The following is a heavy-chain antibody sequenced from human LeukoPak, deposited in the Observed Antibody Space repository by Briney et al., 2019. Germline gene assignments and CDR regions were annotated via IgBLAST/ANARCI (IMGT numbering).Heavy chain of an antibody. V-gene: IGHV4-4*07. CDR2: IYTSGST. Sequence: SETLSLTCTVSGGSISSYYWSWIRQPARKGLEWIGRIYTSGSTNYNPSLKSRVTMSVDTSKNQFSLKLSSVTAADTAVYYCAKDDDYSNSGDFDYWGQGTLVTVSS. D-gene: IGHD4-11*01. J-gene: IGHJ4*02. CDR1: GGSISSYY. CDR3: AKDDDYSNSGDFDY.